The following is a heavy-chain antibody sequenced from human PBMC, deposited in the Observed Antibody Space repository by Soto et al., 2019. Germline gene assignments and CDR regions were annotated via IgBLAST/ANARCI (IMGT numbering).Heavy chain of an antibody. CDR3: AKDGSYYYYYGMDV. CDR2: ISYDGSNK. CDR1: VFTFSSYG. Sequence: LRLSCAASVFTFSSYGMHWVRQAPGKGLEWVAVISYDGSNKYYADSVKGRFTISRDNSKNTLYLQMNSLRAEDTAVYYCAKDGSYYYYYGMDVWGQGTTVTVSS. V-gene: IGHV3-30*18. D-gene: IGHD1-26*01. J-gene: IGHJ6*02.